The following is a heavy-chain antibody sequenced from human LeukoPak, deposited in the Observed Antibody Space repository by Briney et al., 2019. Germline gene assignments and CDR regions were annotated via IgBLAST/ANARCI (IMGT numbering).Heavy chain of an antibody. D-gene: IGHD6-19*01. Sequence: WGSLRLSCAASGFTFSDYSINWVRQAPGKGLEWVSSITSSSSYIYYANSVNGRFTISRDNAKSSLYLQMNSLRAEDTAVYYCARGGISGWYDYWGQGTLVTVSS. CDR1: GFTFSDYS. V-gene: IGHV3-21*01. CDR3: ARGGISGWYDY. J-gene: IGHJ4*02. CDR2: ITSSSSYI.